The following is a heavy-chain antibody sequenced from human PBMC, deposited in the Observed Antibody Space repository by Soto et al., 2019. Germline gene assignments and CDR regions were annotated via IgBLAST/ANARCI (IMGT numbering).Heavy chain of an antibody. Sequence: QLQLQESGSGLVKPSQTLSLTCAVSGGSISSGGYSWSWIRQPPGKGLEWIGYTYHSGSTYYNPSLKSRVTISVDRSKNQFSLKLSSVTAADTAVYYCARALPTVTNYWYFDLWGRGTLVTVSS. CDR1: GGSISSGGYS. D-gene: IGHD4-17*01. CDR3: ARALPTVTNYWYFDL. CDR2: TYHSGST. J-gene: IGHJ2*01. V-gene: IGHV4-30-2*01.